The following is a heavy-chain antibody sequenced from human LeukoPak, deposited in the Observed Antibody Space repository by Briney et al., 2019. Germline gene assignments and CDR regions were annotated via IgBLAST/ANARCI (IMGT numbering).Heavy chain of an antibody. J-gene: IGHJ4*02. CDR3: ARIEGSTFDY. CDR2: IYPGDSKT. V-gene: IGHV5-51*01. CDR1: GYTFTSYW. Sequence: GESLKIPCKASGYTFTSYWIGWVRQMPGKGLEWMGIIYPGDSKTKYRPSLQGQVTISVDKSISTAYLQWSSLKASDTAIYYCARIEGSTFDYWGQGTLVTVSS.